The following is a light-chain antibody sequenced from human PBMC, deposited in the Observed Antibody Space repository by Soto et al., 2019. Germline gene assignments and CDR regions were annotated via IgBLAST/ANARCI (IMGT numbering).Light chain of an antibody. V-gene: IGKV2-29*03. CDR1: QSLLHITGETF. CDR3: MQSTHIPPN. Sequence: DVVMTQTPLSLSVTPGQPASISCKSSQSLLHITGETFLFWYLQKPGQSPQPLIYEVSTRVSGVPDRFSGSGSGTDFTLEIRRVYTDHVGIYYCMQSTHIPPNFGQGTRLEIK. J-gene: IGKJ5*01. CDR2: EVS.